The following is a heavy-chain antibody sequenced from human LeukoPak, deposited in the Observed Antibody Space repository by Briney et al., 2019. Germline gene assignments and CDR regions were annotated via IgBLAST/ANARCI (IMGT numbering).Heavy chain of an antibody. J-gene: IGHJ5*02. D-gene: IGHD2-2*01. CDR3: GRSVSPAIVVATAPLPHTNWFEH. Sequence: SETLSLTCAVYGGSFSGYYWSWIRQPPGKGLEWIGEINHSGSTNYNPSLKSRVTISVDTSKNQFSLKLSSSTAAETAVYYSGRSVSPAIVVATAPLPHTNWFEHWGPGTLVTVSS. CDR2: INHSGST. CDR1: GGSFSGYY. V-gene: IGHV4-34*01.